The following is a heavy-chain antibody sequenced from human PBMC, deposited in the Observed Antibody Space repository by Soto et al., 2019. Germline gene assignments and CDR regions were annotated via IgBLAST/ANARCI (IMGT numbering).Heavy chain of an antibody. J-gene: IGHJ4*02. CDR2: ISSSGSTI. Sequence: GGSLRLSCAASGFTFSDYYMSWIRQAPGKGLEWVSYISSSGSTIYYADSVKGRFTISRDNAKNSLYLQMNSLRAEDTAVYYCARVGFFPATTSNYDYIWGSYRYTEDNDYWGQGTLVTVSS. V-gene: IGHV3-11*01. CDR3: ARVGFFPATTSNYDYIWGSYRYTEDNDY. CDR1: GFTFSDYY. D-gene: IGHD3-16*02.